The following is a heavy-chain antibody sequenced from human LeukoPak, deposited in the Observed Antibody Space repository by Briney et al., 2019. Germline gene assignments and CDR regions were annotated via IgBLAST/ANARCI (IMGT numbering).Heavy chain of an antibody. D-gene: IGHD3-10*01. CDR2: LSGSGGST. J-gene: IGHJ4*02. CDR1: GFTFSIYA. CDR3: AKDRGITMVRGAPAPY. V-gene: IGHV3-23*01. Sequence: PGGSLRLFCAASGFTFSIYAMSWVRQAPGEGLVWVSTLSGSGGSTYYADSVTGRFTISRDNSKNTMYLQMNSLRAEDTAVYYCAKDRGITMVRGAPAPYWGQGTLVTVSS.